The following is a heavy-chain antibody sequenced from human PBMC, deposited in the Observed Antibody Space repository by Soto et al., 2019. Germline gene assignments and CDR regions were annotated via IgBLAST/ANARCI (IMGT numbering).Heavy chain of an antibody. V-gene: IGHV4-34*01. CDR3: ARGKAWPAIYYYYYGMDV. J-gene: IGHJ6*02. CDR1: GGSFSGYY. CDR2: INHSGST. Sequence: SETLSLTCAAYGGSFSGYYWSWIRQPPGKGLEWIGEINHSGSTNYNPSLKSRVTISVDTSKNQFSLKLSSVTAADTAVYYCARGKAWPAIYYYYYGMDVWGQGTTVAVSS.